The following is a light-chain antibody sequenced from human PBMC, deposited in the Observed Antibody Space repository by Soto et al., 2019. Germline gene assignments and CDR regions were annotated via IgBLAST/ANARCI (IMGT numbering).Light chain of an antibody. V-gene: IGKV1-5*03. CDR1: QNINRW. Sequence: DIQMTQSPSTLSASVGDTVTITCRASQNINRWLAWYQQKPGQAPKLLIYKASNLESGVPSRFSGSGSGTQLTLTISSLQPDDFATYYCQQYNSYPWTFGQGTKVEIK. J-gene: IGKJ1*01. CDR3: QQYNSYPWT. CDR2: KAS.